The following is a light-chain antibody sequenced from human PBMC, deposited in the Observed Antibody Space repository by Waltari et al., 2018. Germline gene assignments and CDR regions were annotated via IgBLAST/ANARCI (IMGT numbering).Light chain of an antibody. CDR1: QTMSNY. CDR2: GAS. V-gene: IGKV3-11*01. Sequence: IVLTQSTATLSLSPGERATLPCRASQTMSNYFAWYQQKPGQAPRVLIYGASNRAAGIPARFSGSVSGTDFTLTISSLEPEDFAVYYCQQRYDWPLTFGGGTQVEIK. CDR3: QQRYDWPLT. J-gene: IGKJ4*01.